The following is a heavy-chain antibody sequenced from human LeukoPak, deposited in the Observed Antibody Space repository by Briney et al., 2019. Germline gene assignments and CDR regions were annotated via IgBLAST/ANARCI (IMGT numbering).Heavy chain of an antibody. CDR2: IYSGGDT. Sequence: GGSLRLSCAASGGTVSNNLMNWVRQAPGGGLEWVSLIYSGGDTHYADSVKGRFTISRDKSKNTLYLQMNSLRVEDTAVYYCARDPPAVAINTYGWGQGTLVTVSS. J-gene: IGHJ4*02. D-gene: IGHD5-24*01. CDR3: ARDPPAVAINTYG. V-gene: IGHV3-66*01. CDR1: GGTVSNNL.